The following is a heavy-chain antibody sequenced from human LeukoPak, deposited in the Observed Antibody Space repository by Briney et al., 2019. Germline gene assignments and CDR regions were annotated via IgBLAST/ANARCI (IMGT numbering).Heavy chain of an antibody. J-gene: IGHJ4*02. D-gene: IGHD3-10*01. Sequence: GSLRLSCAASGFTFSSYSMNWVRQAPGKGLEWVSYISSSSSTIYYADSVKGRFTISRDNAKNSLYLQMNSLRAEDTAVYYCARVQYYYGSGSYNVGFDYWGQGTLVTVSS. CDR3: ARVQYYYGSGSYNVGFDY. CDR1: GFTFSSYS. CDR2: ISSSSSTI. V-gene: IGHV3-48*04.